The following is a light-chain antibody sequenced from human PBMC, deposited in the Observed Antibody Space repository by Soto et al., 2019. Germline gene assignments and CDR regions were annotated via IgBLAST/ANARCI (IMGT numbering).Light chain of an antibody. CDR2: KAS. CDR3: QQYKSYSRT. J-gene: IGKJ1*01. CDR1: QSISSW. Sequence: DIQMTQSPSTLSASVGDRVTITCRASQSISSWLAWYQQKPGKAPKLLIYKASSFESGVPSRFSGSGSGTEFTLTISSLQPDDFATYYCQQYKSYSRTFGQGTKVEIK. V-gene: IGKV1-5*03.